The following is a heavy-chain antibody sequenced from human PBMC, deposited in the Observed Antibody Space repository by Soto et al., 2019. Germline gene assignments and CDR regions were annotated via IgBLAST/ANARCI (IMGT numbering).Heavy chain of an antibody. D-gene: IGHD3-10*01. CDR3: AMFSVAPIGGFDY. J-gene: IGHJ4*02. CDR1: GYTFTDYF. V-gene: IGHV1-18*04. CDR2: ISAYNGNT. Sequence: GASVKVSCKASGYTFTDYFMNWMRQAPGQRLEWMGWISAYNGNTNYVQKLQGRVTMTTDTSTSTAYMELRSLRSDDTAVYYCAMFSVAPIGGFDYWGQGTLVTVSS.